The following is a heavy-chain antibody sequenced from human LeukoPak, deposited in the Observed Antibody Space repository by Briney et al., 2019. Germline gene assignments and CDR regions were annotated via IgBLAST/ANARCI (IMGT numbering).Heavy chain of an antibody. J-gene: IGHJ4*02. Sequence: GESLKISCKGSGYSFISYWIGWVRQMPGKGLEWMGIIYPGDSDTRYSPSFQGQVTISADKSITTAYLQWSSLKASDTAMYYCARLLRNIAAGVYYFDYWGQGTLVTVSS. CDR3: ARLLRNIAAGVYYFDY. D-gene: IGHD6-13*01. CDR1: GYSFISYW. V-gene: IGHV5-51*01. CDR2: IYPGDSDT.